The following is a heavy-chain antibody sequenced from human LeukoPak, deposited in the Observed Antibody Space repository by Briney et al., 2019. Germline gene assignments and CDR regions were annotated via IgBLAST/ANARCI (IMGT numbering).Heavy chain of an antibody. J-gene: IGHJ4*02. CDR1: GFTFSSYG. V-gene: IGHV3-30*18. CDR2: ISYDGSNK. CDR3: AKDRYSGSYLQTGPCAH. Sequence: PGGSLRLSCAASGFTFSSYGMHWVRQAPGKGLEWVAVISYDGSNKQYADFVKGRFTISRDNSKNTLYLQMNSLRAEDTAVYYCAKDRYSGSYLQTGPCAHWGQGILVTVSS. D-gene: IGHD1-26*01.